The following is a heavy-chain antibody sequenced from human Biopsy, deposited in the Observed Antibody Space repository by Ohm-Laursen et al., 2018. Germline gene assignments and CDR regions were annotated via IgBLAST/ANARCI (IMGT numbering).Heavy chain of an antibody. D-gene: IGHD1/OR15-1a*01. J-gene: IGHJ5*02. Sequence: SLRLSCTASGVTLSGYSMNWVRQVSGKGLEWVSFIGWDGANTYYGGSVRGRFTISRDNDKNALYLQMNSLRLEDSGFYYCAKGSEQLQDAGGVDAWGQGTLVTVSS. V-gene: IGHV3-43*01. CDR3: AKGSEQLQDAGGVDA. CDR1: GVTLSGYS. CDR2: IGWDGANT.